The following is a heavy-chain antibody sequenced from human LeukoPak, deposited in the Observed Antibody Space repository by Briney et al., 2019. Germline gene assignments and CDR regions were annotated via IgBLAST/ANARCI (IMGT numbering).Heavy chain of an antibody. Sequence: MPSETLSLTCAVYGGSFSGYYWSWIRQPPGKGLEWIGEINHSGSTNYNPSLKSRVTISVDTSKNQFSLKLSSVTAADTAVYYCARSHPRQRKATGYFDYWGQGTLVTVSS. V-gene: IGHV4-34*01. CDR1: GGSFSGYY. CDR3: ARSHPRQRKATGYFDY. J-gene: IGHJ4*02. D-gene: IGHD1-1*01. CDR2: INHSGST.